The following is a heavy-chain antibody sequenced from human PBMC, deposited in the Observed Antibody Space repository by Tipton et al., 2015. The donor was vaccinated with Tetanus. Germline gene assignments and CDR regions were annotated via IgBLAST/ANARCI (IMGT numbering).Heavy chain of an antibody. J-gene: IGHJ4*02. CDR3: AGSGWEREWELLDN. CDR1: GYTFSIYA. V-gene: IGHV1-2*02. CDR2: INPNSGGT. D-gene: IGHD1-26*01. Sequence: QMQLVQSGAEVKKPGASVKVSCEASGYTFSIYAIDWVRQAPGQGLEWMGWINPNSGGTNYAQKFQGRVTMTRDTSISTAYMELSRLRSDDTAVYYCAGSGWEREWELLDNWGQGTLVTVSS.